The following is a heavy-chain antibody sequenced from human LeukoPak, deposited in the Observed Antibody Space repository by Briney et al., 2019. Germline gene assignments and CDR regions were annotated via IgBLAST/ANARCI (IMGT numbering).Heavy chain of an antibody. Sequence: PSETLSLTCAVYGGSFSGYYWSWVRQPPGKGLEWIAEMNHSGTTSYNPSLKSRVTISVDTSKNQFSLKLSSVTAADTAVYYCARMYGGYFQHWGQDTLVTVSS. J-gene: IGHJ1*01. CDR2: MNHSGTT. CDR3: ARMYGGYFQH. D-gene: IGHD4-23*01. V-gene: IGHV4-34*01. CDR1: GGSFSGYY.